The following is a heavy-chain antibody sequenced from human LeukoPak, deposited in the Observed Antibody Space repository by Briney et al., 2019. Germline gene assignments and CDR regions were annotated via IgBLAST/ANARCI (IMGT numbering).Heavy chain of an antibody. D-gene: IGHD7-27*01. CDR1: GYTFTGYY. Sequence: ASVKVSCKASGYTFTGYYMHWVRQAPGQGLEWMGWINPKSGGTNYAQKFQGRVTMTRDTSISTAYMELSSLRSDDTAVYYCAIQPWGSGNNWYFDLWGRGTLVTVSS. CDR2: INPKSGGT. V-gene: IGHV1-2*02. J-gene: IGHJ2*01. CDR3: AIQPWGSGNNWYFDL.